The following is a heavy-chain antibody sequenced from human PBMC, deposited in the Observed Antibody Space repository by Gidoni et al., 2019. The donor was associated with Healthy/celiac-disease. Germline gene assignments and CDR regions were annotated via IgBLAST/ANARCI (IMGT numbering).Heavy chain of an antibody. Sequence: QVQLVQSGAEVKKPGSSVKVSCKASGGTFSSYAISWGRQAPGQGLEWMGGIIPIFGTANYAQKFQGRVTITADESTSTAYMELSSLRSEDTAVYYCARCGHGGDGDYDDYYYYGMDVWGQGTTVTVSS. CDR3: ARCGHGGDGDYDDYYYYGMDV. CDR1: GGTFSSYA. D-gene: IGHD4-17*01. CDR2: IIPIFGTA. J-gene: IGHJ6*02. V-gene: IGHV1-69*01.